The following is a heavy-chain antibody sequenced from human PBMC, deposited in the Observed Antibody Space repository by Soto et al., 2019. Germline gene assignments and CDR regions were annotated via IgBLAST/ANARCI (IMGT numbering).Heavy chain of an antibody. CDR2: IIPIFGTA. J-gene: IGHJ4*02. V-gene: IGHV1-69*01. D-gene: IGHD6-19*01. Sequence: QVQLVQSGAEVKKPGSSVKVSCKASGGTFSSYAISWVRQAPGQGLEWMGGIIPIFGTANYAQKFQGRVTITADESTSTAYMELSSLRSEDTAVYYCARDGPLYSSGSPYYCDYWGQGTLVTVSS. CDR1: GGTFSSYA. CDR3: ARDGPLYSSGSPYYCDY.